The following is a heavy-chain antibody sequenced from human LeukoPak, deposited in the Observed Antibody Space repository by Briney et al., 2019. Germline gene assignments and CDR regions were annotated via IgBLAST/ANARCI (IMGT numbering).Heavy chain of an antibody. V-gene: IGHV4-59*12. CDR1: GDSISSYH. Sequence: SETLSLTCSVSGDSISSYHWSWIRQPPGKGLEWIGYIYYSGSTNYNPSLKSRVTMSVDTSKNQFSLKLSSVTAADTAVYYCATHSGYSSGWVDYWGQGTLVTVSS. CDR3: ATHSGYSSGWVDY. D-gene: IGHD6-19*01. J-gene: IGHJ4*02. CDR2: IYYSGST.